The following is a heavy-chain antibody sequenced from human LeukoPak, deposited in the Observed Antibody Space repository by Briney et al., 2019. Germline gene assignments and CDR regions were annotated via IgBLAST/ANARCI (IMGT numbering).Heavy chain of an antibody. CDR3: AKVGCWNYVCHGAFDI. CDR2: ISDSGGDT. CDR1: GFTFSSYV. D-gene: IGHD1-7*01. Sequence: GGSLRLSCAASGFTFSSYVMSWVRRAPGKGLELVPSISDSGGDTYYADSVKGRFTISRDNSKSTLYLQMNSLRAEDTAVYYCAKVGCWNYVCHGAFDIWGQGTVVTVSS. V-gene: IGHV3-23*01. J-gene: IGHJ3*02.